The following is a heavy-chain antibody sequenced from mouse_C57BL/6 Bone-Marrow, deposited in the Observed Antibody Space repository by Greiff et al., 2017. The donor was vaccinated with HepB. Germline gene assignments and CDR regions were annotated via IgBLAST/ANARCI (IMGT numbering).Heavy chain of an antibody. CDR2: ISDGGGYT. CDR1: GFTFSSYA. J-gene: IGHJ4*01. V-gene: IGHV5-4*01. Sequence: EVQLQESGGGLVKPGGSLKLSCAASGFTFSSYAMSWVRQTPEKRLEWVATISDGGGYTYYPDNVKGRFTISRDNAKNNLYLQMSRLKSEDTAMYYGAREWDSNYVHRYYAMEYLGQRTSGTRSS. D-gene: IGHD2-5*01. CDR3: AREWDSNYVHRYYAMEY.